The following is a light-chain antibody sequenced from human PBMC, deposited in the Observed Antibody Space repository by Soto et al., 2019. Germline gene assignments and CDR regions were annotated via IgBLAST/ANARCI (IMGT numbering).Light chain of an antibody. J-gene: IGKJ5*01. CDR3: QQRSDWPPFT. Sequence: EIVLTQSPATLSLSPGERATLSCRASQSVSNYLAWHQQKPGQAPRLLIYDASSRATGIPGRFSGSGSGTDFTLTISSLEPEDFAVYYCQQRSDWPPFTFGQGTRLEIK. V-gene: IGKV3-11*01. CDR1: QSVSNY. CDR2: DAS.